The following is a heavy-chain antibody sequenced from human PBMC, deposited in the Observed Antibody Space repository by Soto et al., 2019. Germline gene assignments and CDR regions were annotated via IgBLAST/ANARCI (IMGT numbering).Heavy chain of an antibody. D-gene: IGHD3-3*01. CDR1: GGSISSSSYY. V-gene: IGHV4-39*01. J-gene: IGHJ6*02. Sequence: SETLSLTCTVSGGSISSSSYYWGWIRQPPGKGLEWIGSIYYSGSTYYNPSLKSRVTISVDTSKNQFSLKLSSVTAADTAVYYCARTITIFGVVMGYYYYGMDVWGQGTTVTVSS. CDR3: ARTITIFGVVMGYYYYGMDV. CDR2: IYYSGST.